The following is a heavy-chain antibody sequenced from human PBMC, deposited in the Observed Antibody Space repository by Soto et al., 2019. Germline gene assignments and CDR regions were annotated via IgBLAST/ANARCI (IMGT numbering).Heavy chain of an antibody. CDR2: IIGSGGST. CDR1: GFTFSSYA. Sequence: EVQLLESGGGLVQPGGSLRLSCAASGFTFSSYAMSWVRQAPGKGLEWVSAIIGSGGSTYYADSVKGRFTISRDNSKNTLYLQMNSLRAEDTAVYYCAKVWEQLVRHYYYYMDVWGKGTTVTVSS. J-gene: IGHJ6*03. V-gene: IGHV3-23*01. CDR3: AKVWEQLVRHYYYYMDV. D-gene: IGHD6-6*01.